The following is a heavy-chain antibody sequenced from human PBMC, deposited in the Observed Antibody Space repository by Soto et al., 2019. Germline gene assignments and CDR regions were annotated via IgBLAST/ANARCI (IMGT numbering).Heavy chain of an antibody. CDR2: IIPIFGTA. Sequence: QVQLVQSGAEVKKPGSSVKVSCKASGVTFSSYAISWVRQAPGQGLEWMGGIIPIFGTANYAQKFQGRVTITADESTSTAYMELSSLRSEDTPVYYCAVVPAAMDYYYGMDVWGQGTTVTVSS. CDR1: GVTFSSYA. D-gene: IGHD2-2*01. J-gene: IGHJ6*02. V-gene: IGHV1-69*01. CDR3: AVVPAAMDYYYGMDV.